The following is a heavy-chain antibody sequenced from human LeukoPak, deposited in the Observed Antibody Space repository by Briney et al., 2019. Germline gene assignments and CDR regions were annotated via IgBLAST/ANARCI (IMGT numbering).Heavy chain of an antibody. Sequence: ASVKVSFKASGYTFTGYYMRWVRQAPGQGLEWMGWINPNSGGTNYAQKFQGWVTMTRDTSISTAYMELSRLRSDDTAVYYCARGGSVRYCSSTSCYAADRFFDYWGQGTLVTVSS. CDR2: INPNSGGT. CDR1: GYTFTGYY. CDR3: ARGGSVRYCSSTSCYAADRFFDY. V-gene: IGHV1-2*04. J-gene: IGHJ4*02. D-gene: IGHD2-2*01.